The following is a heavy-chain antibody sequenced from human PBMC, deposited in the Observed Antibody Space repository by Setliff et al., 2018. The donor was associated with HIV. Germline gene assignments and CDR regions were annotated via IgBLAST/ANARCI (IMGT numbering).Heavy chain of an antibody. J-gene: IGHJ3*02. Sequence: ASVKVSCKASGYTFTAYYIHWVRQAPGHGLQLMGRIEPSSGGTNYIQKFQGRVTITRDTSIYTVYMELTGLTSDDTAVYYCARGDYYDSGSYSPGGDVFDIWCQGTTVTVSS. CDR1: GYTFTAYY. D-gene: IGHD3-22*01. CDR2: IEPSSGGT. V-gene: IGHV1-2*06. CDR3: ARGDYYDSGSYSPGGDVFDI.